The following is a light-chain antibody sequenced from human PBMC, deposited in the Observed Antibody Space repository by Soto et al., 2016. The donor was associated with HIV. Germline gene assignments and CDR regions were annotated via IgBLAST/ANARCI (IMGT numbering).Light chain of an antibody. V-gene: IGKV1-33*01. J-gene: IGKJ3*01. CDR2: DAS. Sequence: DIQMTQSPSSLSASVGDRVTITCQASQDINNFLNWYQQKPGKAPKLLIYDASNLETGVPSRFSGSGSGTDFTFTITSLQPEDIATYYCQQSYSTPRITFGPGTRVEVK. CDR3: QQSYSTPRIT. CDR1: QDINNF.